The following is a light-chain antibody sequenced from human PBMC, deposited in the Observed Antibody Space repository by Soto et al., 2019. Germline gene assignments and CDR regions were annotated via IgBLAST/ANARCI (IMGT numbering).Light chain of an antibody. Sequence: CALTQPASVSGSAGQSITISYPGTSSDVGTYDLVSWYQQHPGKAPKLMIYEVSKRPSGVSNRFSGSKSGNTASLTISGLQAEDEADYHCCSYAVSSTYVFGTGTKVTVL. CDR2: EVS. CDR3: CSYAVSSTYV. CDR1: SSDVGTYDL. J-gene: IGLJ1*01. V-gene: IGLV2-23*02.